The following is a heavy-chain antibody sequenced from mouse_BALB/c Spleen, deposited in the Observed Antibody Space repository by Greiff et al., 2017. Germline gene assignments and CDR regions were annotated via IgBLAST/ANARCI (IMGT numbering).Heavy chain of an antibody. J-gene: IGHJ1*01. Sequence: EVQLQQSGTVLARPGASVKMSCKASGYTFTSYWMHWVKQRPGQGLEWIGAIYPGNSDTSYNQKFKGKAKLTAVTSTSTAYMELSSLTNEDSAVYYCTRVDFYWYLDGWGAGTTVTVSS. CDR2: IYPGNSDT. V-gene: IGHV1-5*01. CDR1: GYTFTSYW. CDR3: TRVDFYWYLDG.